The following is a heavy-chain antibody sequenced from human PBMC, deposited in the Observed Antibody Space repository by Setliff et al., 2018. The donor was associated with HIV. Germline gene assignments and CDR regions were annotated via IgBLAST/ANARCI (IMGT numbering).Heavy chain of an antibody. CDR3: VLASIVSTARWNH. J-gene: IGHJ5*02. V-gene: IGHV1-2*02. CDR1: RYTFTGYY. D-gene: IGHD1-26*01. Sequence: ASVKVSCKASRYTFTGYYMHWVRQAPGQGLEWMGWINPNSGGTNYAQKFQGRVTMTRDTSISTAYMDLSSLTSDDTAVYYCVLASIVSTARWNHWGRGTLVTVSS. CDR2: INPNSGGT.